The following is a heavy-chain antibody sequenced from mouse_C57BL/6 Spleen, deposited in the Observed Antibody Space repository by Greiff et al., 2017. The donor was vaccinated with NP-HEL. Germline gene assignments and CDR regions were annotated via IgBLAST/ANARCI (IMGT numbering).Heavy chain of an antibody. CDR3: ARYGYGSSYAWFAY. CDR2: INPYNGGT. V-gene: IGHV1-19*01. CDR1: GYTFTDYY. Sequence: EVQLQQSGPVLVKPGASVKMSCKASGYTFTDYYMNWVKQSHGKSLEWIGVINPYNGGTSYNQKFKGKATLTVDKSSSTAYMELNSLTSEDSAVYYCARYGYGSSYAWFAYWGQGTLVTVSA. D-gene: IGHD1-1*01. J-gene: IGHJ3*01.